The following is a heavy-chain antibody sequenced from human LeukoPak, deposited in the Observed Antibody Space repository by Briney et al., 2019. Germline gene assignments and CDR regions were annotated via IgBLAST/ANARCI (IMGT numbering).Heavy chain of an antibody. Sequence: PGESLKISCKGSGYRFTSYWIGWARQMPGKGLEWMGIIYPGDSDTRYSPSFQGQVTISADKSISTAYPQWSSLKASDTAMYYCGRGGYYSGGIFYYYFDYWGQGTLVTVSS. J-gene: IGHJ4*02. V-gene: IGHV5-51*01. D-gene: IGHD2-15*01. CDR3: GRGGYYSGGIFYYYFDY. CDR1: GYRFTSYW. CDR2: IYPGDSDT.